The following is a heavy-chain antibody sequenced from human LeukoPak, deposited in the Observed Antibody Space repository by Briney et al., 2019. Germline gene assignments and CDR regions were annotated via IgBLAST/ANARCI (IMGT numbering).Heavy chain of an antibody. CDR2: ITSGGGTI. D-gene: IGHD2-2*01. V-gene: IGHV3-48*03. CDR3: ARGFNYAVDY. J-gene: IGHJ4*02. CDR1: GFNLSVYE. Sequence: SGGSLRLSCAASGFNLSVYEVNWVRQAPGKGLEWFSYITSGGGTIYYADSVKGRFTISRDNAKNSLYLQMNSLRADDTATYYEARGFNYAVDYWGQGTLVTVSS.